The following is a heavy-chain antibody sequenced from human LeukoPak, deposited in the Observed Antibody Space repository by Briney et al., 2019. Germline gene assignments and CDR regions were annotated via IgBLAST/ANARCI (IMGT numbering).Heavy chain of an antibody. V-gene: IGHV3-30*04. CDR3: ALQGGDARLTKLRGVVIHNFHF. CDR1: GFSFTSFS. D-gene: IGHD3-10*01. J-gene: IGHJ4*02. CDR2: ISFDGTTK. Sequence: TGGSLRLSCAVSGFSFTSFSIHWVRQTPDKVLEWLAVISFDGTTKYYADSVKGRFTISRDNSKNTLFLEMNSLRAEDTAVYYCALQGGDARLTKLRGVVIHNFHFWGQGTLVTVSS.